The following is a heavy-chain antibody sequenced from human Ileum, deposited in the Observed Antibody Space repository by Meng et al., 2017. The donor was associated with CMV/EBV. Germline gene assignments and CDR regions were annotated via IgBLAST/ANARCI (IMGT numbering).Heavy chain of an antibody. CDR2: IQSAGRG. Sequence: GSLRLSCTVSGASVSSDDYHWSWIRQPPGKELEWIGQIQSAGRGTYNPSLKSRVTISADTSKNQFSLKLTSVTAADTAVYFCVAYLVLIGGRGYWGQGTVVTVSS. D-gene: IGHD5/OR15-5a*01. CDR3: VAYLVLIGGRGY. V-gene: IGHV4-61*08. J-gene: IGHJ1*01. CDR1: GASVSSDDYH.